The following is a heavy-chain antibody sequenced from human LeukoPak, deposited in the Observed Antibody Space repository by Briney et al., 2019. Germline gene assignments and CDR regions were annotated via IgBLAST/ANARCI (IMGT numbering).Heavy chain of an antibody. CDR1: GDTFGIYA. D-gene: IGHD3-22*01. V-gene: IGHV1-69*04. CDR2: TIPILGIA. CDR3: ASQFLLPFDY. J-gene: IGHJ4*02. Sequence: SVKDSCQSPGDTFGIYAISGVRQAHGQGLEWMGRTIPILGIAKYAQKFQGRLTITADTSTSTAYMELTNLRSDDTTVYYCASQFLLPFDYWDRGTLVTVSS.